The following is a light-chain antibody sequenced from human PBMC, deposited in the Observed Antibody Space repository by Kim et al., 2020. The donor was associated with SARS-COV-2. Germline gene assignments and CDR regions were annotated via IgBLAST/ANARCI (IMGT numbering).Light chain of an antibody. V-gene: IGKV1-39*01. J-gene: IGKJ1*01. Sequence: SVGDRVTITCRASQSISNYLNWYQQKPGKAPKLLIYAASSLQSGVPSRFSGSGSGTDFTLTISSLQPEDFATYYCQQSYTTHTWTFGQGTKVDIK. CDR2: AAS. CDR1: QSISNY. CDR3: QQSYTTHTWT.